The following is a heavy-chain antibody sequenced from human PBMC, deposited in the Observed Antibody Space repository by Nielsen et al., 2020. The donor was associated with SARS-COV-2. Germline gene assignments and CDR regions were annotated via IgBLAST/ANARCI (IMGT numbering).Heavy chain of an antibody. CDR2: ISYDGSNK. D-gene: IGHD1-26*01. CDR3: AKVELGATSGVYYYYGMDV. CDR1: GFTFSSYA. Sequence: GESLKISCAASGFTFSSYAMHWVRQAPGKGLEWVAVISYDGSNKYYADSVKGRFTISRDNSKNTLYLQMNSLRAEDTAVYYCAKVELGATSGVYYYYGMDVWGQGTTVTVSS. V-gene: IGHV3-30*04. J-gene: IGHJ6*02.